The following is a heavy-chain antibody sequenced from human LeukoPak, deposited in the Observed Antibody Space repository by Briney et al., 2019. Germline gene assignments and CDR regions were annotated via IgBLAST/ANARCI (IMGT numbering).Heavy chain of an antibody. D-gene: IGHD2-21*02. J-gene: IGHJ4*02. V-gene: IGHV3-48*04. CDR2: ISSSSSTI. Sequence: PGGSLRLSCAASGFTFSSYSMNWVRQAPGKGLEWVSYISSSSSTIYYADSVKGRFTISRDNAKNSLYLQMNSLRAEDTAVYYCARDPVRRGDEKPGVGYWGQGTLVTVSS. CDR1: GFTFSSYS. CDR3: ARDPVRRGDEKPGVGY.